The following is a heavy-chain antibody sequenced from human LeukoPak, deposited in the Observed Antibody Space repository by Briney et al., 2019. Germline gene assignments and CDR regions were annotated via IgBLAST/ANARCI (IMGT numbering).Heavy chain of an antibody. D-gene: IGHD3-10*01. J-gene: IGHJ4*02. CDR3: ARDPRGALGRGHRFDC. Sequence: GGSLRLSCTASGFIFGEYAMHWVRQAPGKGLEWVAGISWNSANVAYVDSVKGRFINSRDSAKNSLHLQMNGLKAEDTAVYYCARDPRGALGRGHRFDCWGQGALVTVSS. CDR2: ISWNSANV. V-gene: IGHV3-9*01. CDR1: GFIFGEYA.